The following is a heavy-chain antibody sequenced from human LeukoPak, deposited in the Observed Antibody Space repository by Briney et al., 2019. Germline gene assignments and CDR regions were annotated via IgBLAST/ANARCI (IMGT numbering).Heavy chain of an antibody. CDR3: AKDQSYPDYGDPRRWNACDI. D-gene: IGHD4-17*01. Sequence: GGSLRLSCAASGFTFDDYGMSWVRQAPGKGLEWVSGINWNGGSTGFAESVKGRFTISRDNAKNSLYLQMNSLRAEDTAVYYCAKDQSYPDYGDPRRWNACDIWGQGTMVTVSS. J-gene: IGHJ3*02. CDR2: INWNGGST. V-gene: IGHV3-20*04. CDR1: GFTFDDYG.